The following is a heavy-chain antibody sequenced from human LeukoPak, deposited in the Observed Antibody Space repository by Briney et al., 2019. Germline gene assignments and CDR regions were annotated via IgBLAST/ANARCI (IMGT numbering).Heavy chain of an antibody. V-gene: IGHV1-3*01. CDR3: ARAVVVVAAFDY. CDR1: GYTFTSYA. CDR2: INAGNGNT. J-gene: IGHJ4*02. Sequence: ASVKVPCKASGYTFTSYAMHWVRQAPGQRLEWMGWINAGNGNTKYSQKFRGRVTITRDTSASTAYMELSSLRSEDTAVYYCARAVVVVAAFDYWGQGTLVTVSS. D-gene: IGHD2-15*01.